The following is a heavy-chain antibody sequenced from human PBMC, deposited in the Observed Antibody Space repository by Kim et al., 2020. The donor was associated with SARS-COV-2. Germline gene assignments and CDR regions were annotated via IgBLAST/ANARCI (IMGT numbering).Heavy chain of an antibody. V-gene: IGHV3-23*01. D-gene: IGHD3-22*01. CDR2: ITGSGHDT. CDR3: AKSAVDFYDTSGAGLDS. J-gene: IGHJ4*02. Sequence: LRWVCVITGSGHDTYYSDSVKGRFTIARDNSKNTLYLQMNSLRVEDTAVYYCAKSAVDFYDTSGAGLDSWGQGTLVTVSP.